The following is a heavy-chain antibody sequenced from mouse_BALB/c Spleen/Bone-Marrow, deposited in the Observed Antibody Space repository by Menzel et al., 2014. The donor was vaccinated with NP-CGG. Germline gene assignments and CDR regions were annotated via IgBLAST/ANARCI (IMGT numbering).Heavy chain of an antibody. J-gene: IGHJ4*01. Sequence: VKLQESGAELMKPGASVKISCKATGYTFSSYWIEWVKQRPGHGLEWIGEILPGSGSTNYNEKFKGKATFTAATSSNTAYMHLSSLTSEDSAVYYCARGLLRPYYAMDYWGQGTSVTVSS. D-gene: IGHD1-2*01. CDR3: ARGLLRPYYAMDY. V-gene: IGHV1-9*01. CDR2: ILPGSGST. CDR1: GYTFSSYW.